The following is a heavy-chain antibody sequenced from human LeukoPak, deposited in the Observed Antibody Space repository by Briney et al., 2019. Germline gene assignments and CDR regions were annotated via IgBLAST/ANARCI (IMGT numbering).Heavy chain of an antibody. D-gene: IGHD3-10*01. CDR1: GGSFSGYY. Sequence: SETLSLTCAVYGGSFSGYYWSWIRPPPGKGLEWIGEINHSGSTNYNPSLKSRVTISVDTSKNQFSLKLSSVTAADTAVYYCARGGYYGSGSYYTSGYGMDVWGQGTTVTVSS. V-gene: IGHV4-34*01. CDR3: ARGGYYGSGSYYTSGYGMDV. CDR2: INHSGST. J-gene: IGHJ6*02.